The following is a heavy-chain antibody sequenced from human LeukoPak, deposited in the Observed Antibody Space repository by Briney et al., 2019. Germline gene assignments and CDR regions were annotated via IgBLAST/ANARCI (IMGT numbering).Heavy chain of an antibody. V-gene: IGHV3-13*01. CDR1: GFTFSSYD. D-gene: IGHD6-13*01. J-gene: IGHJ4*02. Sequence: PGGSLRLSCAASGFTFSSYDMHWVRQATGKGLEWVSAIGTAGDTYYPGSVKGRFTISRENAKNSLYLQMNSLRAGDTAVYYCARAETYSSSWYVYWGQGTLVTVSS. CDR3: ARAETYSSSWYVY. CDR2: IGTAGDT.